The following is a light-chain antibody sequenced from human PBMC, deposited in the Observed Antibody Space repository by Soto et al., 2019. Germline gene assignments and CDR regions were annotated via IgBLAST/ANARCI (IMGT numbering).Light chain of an antibody. CDR1: QSVSSSY. CDR2: DAS. V-gene: IGKV3D-20*02. Sequence: IVLTQSPGTLSLSPGERSTLSWMTSQSVSSSYLAWYQQKPGQAPRLLIYDASNRATGIPARFSGSGSGTDFTLTISSLEPEDFAVYYCQQRSNWPSITFGQGTRLEIK. J-gene: IGKJ5*01. CDR3: QQRSNWPSIT.